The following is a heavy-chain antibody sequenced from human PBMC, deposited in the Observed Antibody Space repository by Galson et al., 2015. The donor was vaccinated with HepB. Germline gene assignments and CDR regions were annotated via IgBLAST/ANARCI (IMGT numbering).Heavy chain of an antibody. D-gene: IGHD6-19*01. CDR2: IYSGGST. V-gene: IGHV3-66*01. Sequence: SLRLSCAASGFTVSSNYMSWVRQAPGKGLEWVSVIYSGGSTYYADSVKGSFTISRDNSKNTLYLQRNSLRAEDTAVYYCARAILSLRIAVAGPVYGMDVWGQGTTVTVSS. CDR3: ARAILSLRIAVAGPVYGMDV. J-gene: IGHJ6*02. CDR1: GFTVSSNY.